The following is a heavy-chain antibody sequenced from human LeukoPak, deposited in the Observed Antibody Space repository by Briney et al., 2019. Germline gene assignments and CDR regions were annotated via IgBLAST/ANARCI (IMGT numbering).Heavy chain of an antibody. CDR1: RYTFAFANYD. Sequence: GASVKVSCKSSRYTFAFANYDINWVRQATGKGLEWMGWMNPTSGKTAYAQKFQGRVTMTRNISISTAYMELSSLRSEDTAVYYCARVGPRDIVVVPAADYYYYGMDVWGQGTTVTVSS. J-gene: IGHJ6*02. D-gene: IGHD2-2*01. CDR2: MNPTSGKT. V-gene: IGHV1-8*01. CDR3: ARVGPRDIVVVPAADYYYYGMDV.